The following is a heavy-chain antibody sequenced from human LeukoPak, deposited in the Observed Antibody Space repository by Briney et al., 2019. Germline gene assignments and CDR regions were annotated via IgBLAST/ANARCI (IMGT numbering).Heavy chain of an antibody. V-gene: IGHV4-4*07. CDR1: GGSISNYY. CDR3: ARVGDYYDVSGPFDY. J-gene: IGHJ4*02. D-gene: IGHD3-22*01. Sequence: SETLSLTCTVSGGSISNYYWSWIRQPAGKGLEWIGRIYSSGSTNYNPSLKSRVTMSLDTSKNQFSLRLSSVTAADTAVYYCARVGDYYDVSGPFDYWGQGTLVTVSS. CDR2: IYSSGST.